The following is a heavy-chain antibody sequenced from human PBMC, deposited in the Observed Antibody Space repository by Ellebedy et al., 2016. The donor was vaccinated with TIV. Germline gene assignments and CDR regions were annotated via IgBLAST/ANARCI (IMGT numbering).Heavy chain of an antibody. CDR1: GYTFTSYG. Sequence: ASVKVSXXASGYTFTSYGISWVRQAPGQGLEWMGWISAYNGNTNYAQKLQGRVTMTTDTSTSTAYMELRSLRSDDTAVYYCARDIGDYDYVWGSSLTGYFDYWGQGTLVTVSS. J-gene: IGHJ4*02. CDR3: ARDIGDYDYVWGSSLTGYFDY. CDR2: ISAYNGNT. D-gene: IGHD3-16*01. V-gene: IGHV1-18*01.